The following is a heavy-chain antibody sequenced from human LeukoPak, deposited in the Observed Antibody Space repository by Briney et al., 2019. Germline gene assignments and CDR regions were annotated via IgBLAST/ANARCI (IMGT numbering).Heavy chain of an antibody. CDR3: ARETLGVTAFDI. Sequence: GGSLRLSCAASAFTFSSHGMHWVRQAPGKGLEWVAFIPYDGSKKYYADSVKGRFTISRENSKSMLYLQMNSLRAEDTAVYYCARETLGVTAFDIWGQGTMVSVSS. CDR1: AFTFSSHG. V-gene: IGHV3-30*02. CDR2: IPYDGSKK. J-gene: IGHJ3*02. D-gene: IGHD2-21*02.